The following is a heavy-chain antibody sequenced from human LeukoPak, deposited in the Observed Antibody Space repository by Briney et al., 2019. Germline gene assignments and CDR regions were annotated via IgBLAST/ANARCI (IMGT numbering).Heavy chain of an antibody. D-gene: IGHD1-26*01. CDR1: GFTVSTDY. CDR2: IFSGEST. CDR3: ARWSGSYSDY. V-gene: IGHV3-66*01. Sequence: QAGGSLRLSCAVSGFTVSTDYMNWVRQAPGKGLEWVSVIFSGESTYYADSVKGRFTISRDNSKNMLYLQMNNLRAEDTAVYYCARWSGSYSDYWGQGTLVTVSS. J-gene: IGHJ4*02.